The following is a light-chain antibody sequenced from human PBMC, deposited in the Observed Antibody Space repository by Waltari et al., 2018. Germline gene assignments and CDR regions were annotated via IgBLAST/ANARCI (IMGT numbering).Light chain of an antibody. CDR1: QSLLYSTGYNY. CDR2: LGS. V-gene: IGKV2-28*01. Sequence: DIVMTQSPLSLPVTPGEPASISCKFSQSLLYSTGYNYLDWYLQKPGQSPQLLIYLGSYRASGVPDRFSGSGSGTDFTLKISRVEADDVGVYFCMQALDTPLTFGPGTKVDF. CDR3: MQALDTPLT. J-gene: IGKJ3*01.